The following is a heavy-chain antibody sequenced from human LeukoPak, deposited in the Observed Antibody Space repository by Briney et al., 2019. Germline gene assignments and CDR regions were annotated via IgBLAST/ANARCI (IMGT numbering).Heavy chain of an antibody. CDR1: GGTFSSYA. D-gene: IGHD3-3*01. Sequence: EASVKVSCKASGGTFSSYAISWVRQASGQGLEWMGGIIPIFGTANYAQKFQGRVTITTDESTSTAYMELSSLRSEDTAVYYCARGPRQYDFWSGYYYYYMDVWGKGTTVTVSS. CDR2: IIPIFGTA. J-gene: IGHJ6*03. V-gene: IGHV1-69*05. CDR3: ARGPRQYDFWSGYYYYYMDV.